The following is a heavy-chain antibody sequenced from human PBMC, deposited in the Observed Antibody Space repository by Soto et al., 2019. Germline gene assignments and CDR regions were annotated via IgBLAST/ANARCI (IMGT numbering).Heavy chain of an antibody. CDR1: GGSISSGDYY. V-gene: IGHV4-30-4*01. CDR3: ARDRDPVVTHFDY. Sequence: QVQLHESVPGLVKPSQTLSLTCTVSGGSISSGDYYWSWIRQPPGTGLEWIGYIYYSGSTYSNQSLKSRVTISADTSKNQFSLKLSSVTAADTAVYYCARDRDPVVTHFDYWGQGTLVTFSS. J-gene: IGHJ4*02. CDR2: IYYSGST. D-gene: IGHD2-15*01.